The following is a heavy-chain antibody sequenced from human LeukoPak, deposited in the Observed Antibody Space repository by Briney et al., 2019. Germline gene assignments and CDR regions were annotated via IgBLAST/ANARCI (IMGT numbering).Heavy chain of an antibody. J-gene: IGHJ6*03. CDR1: GFTFSSYW. CDR2: IKQDGSEK. V-gene: IGHV3-7*01. Sequence: GGSLRLSCAASGFTFSSYWMSWVRQAPGKGLEWVANIKQDGSEKYYVDSVKGRFTISRDNAKNSLYLQMNSLRAEDTAVYYCARGMSYYDFWSGYYPNYYYYYMDVWGKGTTVTVSS. CDR3: ARGMSYYDFWSGYYPNYYYYYMDV. D-gene: IGHD3-3*01.